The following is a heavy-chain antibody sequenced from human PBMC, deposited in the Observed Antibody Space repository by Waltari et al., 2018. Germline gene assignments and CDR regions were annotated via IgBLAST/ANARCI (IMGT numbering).Heavy chain of an antibody. CDR1: GYTFTSYA. J-gene: IGHJ4*02. D-gene: IGHD3-10*01. CDR2: INAGNGNT. Sequence: QVQLVQSGAEVKKPGASVKVSCKASGYTFTSYAMHWVRQAPGQRLEWIGWINAGNGNTKYSQKFQGRVTITRDTSASTAYMELSSLRSEDTAVYYCARDSGFGEYPDYWGQGTLVTVSS. CDR3: ARDSGFGEYPDY. V-gene: IGHV1-3*01.